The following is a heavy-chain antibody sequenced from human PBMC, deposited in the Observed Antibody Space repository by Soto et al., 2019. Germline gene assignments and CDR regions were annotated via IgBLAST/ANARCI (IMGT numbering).Heavy chain of an antibody. Sequence: GGSLRLSCAASGFTFSSYAMSWVRQAPGKGLEWVSAISGSGGSTYYADSVKGRFTISRDNSKNTLDLQMNSLRAEDTAVYDCAKHKRYCTGTSCYYYYYMDVWGKGTTVTVSS. CDR3: AKHKRYCTGTSCYYYYYMDV. CDR2: ISGSGGST. V-gene: IGHV3-23*01. D-gene: IGHD2-8*02. J-gene: IGHJ6*03. CDR1: GFTFSSYA.